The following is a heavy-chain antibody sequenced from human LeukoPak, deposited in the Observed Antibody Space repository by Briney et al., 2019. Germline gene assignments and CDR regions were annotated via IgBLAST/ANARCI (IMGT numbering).Heavy chain of an antibody. CDR3: ARETPYGDYYYYYMDV. CDR2: ISSSSSYI. D-gene: IGHD4-17*01. Sequence: GGSLRLSCAASGFTFSSYSMNWVRQAPGKGLEWVSSISSSSSYIYYADSVKGRFTISRDNAKNSLYLQMNSLRAEDTAVYYCARETPYGDYYYYYMDVWGKGTTVTVSS. V-gene: IGHV3-21*01. J-gene: IGHJ6*03. CDR1: GFTFSSYS.